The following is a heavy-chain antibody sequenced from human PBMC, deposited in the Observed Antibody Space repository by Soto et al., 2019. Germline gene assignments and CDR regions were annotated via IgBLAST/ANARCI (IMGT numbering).Heavy chain of an antibody. CDR1: GGSISSSSYY. Sequence: LSLTCTVSGGSISSSSYYWGWIRQPPGKGLKWIGSIYYSGSTYYNPSLKSRVTISVDTSKNQFSLKLSSVTAADTAVYYCARGRYDFWSGYSGLDYWGQGTLVTVSS. CDR2: IYYSGST. D-gene: IGHD3-3*01. J-gene: IGHJ4*02. CDR3: ARGRYDFWSGYSGLDY. V-gene: IGHV4-39*01.